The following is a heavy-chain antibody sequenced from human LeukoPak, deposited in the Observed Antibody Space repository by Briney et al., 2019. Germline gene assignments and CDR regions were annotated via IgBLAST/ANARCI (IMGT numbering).Heavy chain of an antibody. J-gene: IGHJ4*02. CDR2: ISYDASNK. D-gene: IGHD2-2*01. Sequence: GRSPRLSCAASGFTFSSYGMHWVRQAPGKGLEWVAVISYDASNKYYADSVKGRFTISRDNSKNTLYLQMNSLRTEDTAVYYCAKSGGYCSTTSCPPAFDYWGQGTLVTVSS. CDR3: AKSGGYCSTTSCPPAFDY. CDR1: GFTFSSYG. V-gene: IGHV3-30*18.